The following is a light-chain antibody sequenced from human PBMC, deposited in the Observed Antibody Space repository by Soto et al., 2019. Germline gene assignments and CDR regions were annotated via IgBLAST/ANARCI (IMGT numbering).Light chain of an antibody. CDR3: QQRSNWPSLT. V-gene: IGKV3-11*01. Sequence: EIVLTQSPATLSLSPGERATLSCRASQSASSYLAWYQQKPGQAPRLLISGASNRATGIPARFSGSGSETDFTLTISSLEPEDSAVYYCQQRSNWPSLTFGGGTKVDIK. CDR2: GAS. J-gene: IGKJ4*01. CDR1: QSASSY.